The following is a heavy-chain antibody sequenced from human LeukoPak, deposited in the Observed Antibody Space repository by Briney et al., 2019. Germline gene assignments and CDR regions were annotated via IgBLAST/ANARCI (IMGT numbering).Heavy chain of an antibody. J-gene: IGHJ4*02. CDR1: GFTFSTYT. CDR3: AKDRIYADGLWDFDY. D-gene: IGHD3-10*01. Sequence: GGSLTLSGTASGFTFSTYTMSWVRQAHAEGLKWVSGIFINCGTYYADSVNGRFTISRDNSKNTLYLQMNSLRADDTAVYYCAKDRIYADGLWDFDYWGQGTLVTVSP. V-gene: IGHV3-23*01. CDR2: IFINCGT.